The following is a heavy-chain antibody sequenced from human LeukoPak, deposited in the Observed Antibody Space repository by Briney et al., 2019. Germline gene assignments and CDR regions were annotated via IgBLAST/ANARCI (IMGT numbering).Heavy chain of an antibody. J-gene: IGHJ4*02. D-gene: IGHD3-10*01. V-gene: IGHV3-9*01. CDR3: AKGSGIGIPGEFDY. CDR2: ISWNSGSI. CDR1: GFTFDDYA. Sequence: SLRLSCAASGFTFDDYAMHWVRQAPGKGLERVSGISWNSGSIGYADSVKGRFTISRDNAKNSLYLQMNSLRAEDTALYYCAKGSGIGIPGEFDYWGQGTLVTVSS.